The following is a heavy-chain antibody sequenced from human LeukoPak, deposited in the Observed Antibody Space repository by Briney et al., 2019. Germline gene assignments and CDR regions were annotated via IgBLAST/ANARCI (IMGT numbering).Heavy chain of an antibody. Sequence: GASVKVSCKASGYTFTGYYMHWVRQAPGQGLVWMGWINPNSGGTDYAQRFQGRVTMTRDTSISTAYMELSRLRSDDTAVYYCARGPSSGWFLSQFDYWGQGTLVTVSS. CDR1: GYTFTGYY. CDR3: ARGPSSGWFLSQFDY. D-gene: IGHD6-19*01. CDR2: INPNSGGT. V-gene: IGHV1-2*02. J-gene: IGHJ4*02.